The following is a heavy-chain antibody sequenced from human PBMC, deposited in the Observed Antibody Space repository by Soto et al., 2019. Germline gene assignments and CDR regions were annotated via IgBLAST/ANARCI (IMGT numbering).Heavy chain of an antibody. V-gene: IGHV3-23*01. D-gene: IGHD3-9*01. CDR1: GFTFSSYA. CDR3: AKAGDYDILTGYCQLDY. CDR2: ISGSGGST. J-gene: IGHJ4*02. Sequence: GGSLRLSCAASGFTFSSYAMSWVRQAPGKGLEWVSAISGSGGSTYYADSVKGRFTISRDNSKNTLYLQMNSLRAEDTAVYYCAKAGDYDILTGYCQLDYWGQGTLVTVSS.